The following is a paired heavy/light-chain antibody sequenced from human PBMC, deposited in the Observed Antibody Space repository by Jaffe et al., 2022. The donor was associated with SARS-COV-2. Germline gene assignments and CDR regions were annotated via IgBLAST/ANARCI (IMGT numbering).Heavy chain of an antibody. J-gene: IGHJ4*02. Sequence: QVRLVESGGGVVQPGRSLRLSCAASRFTFSSYAMHWVRQASGKGLEWVAVISYDGNNKYYADSVKGRFTISRDNSKNTLYLQMNSLRAEDTAVYYCARDEITMAPVIITGALDYWGQGTLVTVSS. CDR2: ISYDGNNK. D-gene: IGHD3-22*01. CDR1: RFTFSSYA. V-gene: IGHV3-30-3*01. CDR3: ARDEITMAPVIITGALDY.
Light chain of an antibody. CDR3: QQYNSYPYT. Sequence: DIQMTQSPSTLSASVRDRVTITCRASQSISSRLAWYQQKPGKAPKLLIYKASSLESGVPSRFSGSGSGTEFTLTISSLQSDDFATYYCQQYNSYPYTFGQGTKLEIK. J-gene: IGKJ2*01. CDR1: QSISSR. V-gene: IGKV1-5*03. CDR2: KAS.